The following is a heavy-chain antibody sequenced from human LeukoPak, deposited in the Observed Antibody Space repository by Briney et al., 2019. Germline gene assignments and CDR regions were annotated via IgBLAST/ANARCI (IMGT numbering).Heavy chain of an antibody. D-gene: IGHD6-13*01. CDR1: GGSISSYY. CDR3: ARGQQLTYYYYYYMDV. J-gene: IGHJ6*03. Sequence: PSETLSLTCTVSGGSISSYYWSWIRQSPGKGLEWIGYIYYSGSTNYNPSLKSRVTISVDTSKNQFSLQLSSVTAADTAVYYCARGQQLTYYYYYYMDVWGKGTTVTVSS. V-gene: IGHV4-59*01. CDR2: IYYSGST.